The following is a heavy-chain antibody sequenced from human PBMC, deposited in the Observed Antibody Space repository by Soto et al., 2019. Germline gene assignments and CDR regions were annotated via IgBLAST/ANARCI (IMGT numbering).Heavy chain of an antibody. D-gene: IGHD3-10*01. CDR1: GFTFSNYA. Sequence: GSLRLSCAASGFTFSNYAMSWVRQAPGKGLEWLSTFTRSGSTYYADSVKGRFTISRDNSKNTLYLQMDGLRAEDTAVYYCAREFAPGSPNYDYWGLGTLVTVSS. J-gene: IGHJ4*02. V-gene: IGHV3-23*01. CDR2: FTRSGST. CDR3: AREFAPGSPNYDY.